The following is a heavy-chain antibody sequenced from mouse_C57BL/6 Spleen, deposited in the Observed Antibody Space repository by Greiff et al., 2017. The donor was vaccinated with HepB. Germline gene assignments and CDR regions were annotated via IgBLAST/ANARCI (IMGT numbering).Heavy chain of an antibody. CDR1: GFTFTDYY. J-gene: IGHJ4*01. Sequence: EVKVVESGGGLVQPGGSLSLSCAASGFTFTDYYMSWVRQPPGKALAWLGFIRNKANGYTTEYSASVKGRFTISRDNSQSILYLQMNALRAEDSATYYCARYGNYAMDYWGQGTSVTVSS. V-gene: IGHV7-3*01. CDR3: ARYGNYAMDY. CDR2: IRNKANGYTT.